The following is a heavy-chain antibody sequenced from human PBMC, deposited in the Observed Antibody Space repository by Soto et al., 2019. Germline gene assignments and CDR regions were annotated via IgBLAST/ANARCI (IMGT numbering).Heavy chain of an antibody. D-gene: IGHD3-10*01. CDR2: IYYSGST. CDR1: GGSISSSSYY. Sequence: SETLSLTCTVSGGSISSSSYYWGWIRQPPGKGLEWIGSIYYSGSTYYNPSLKSRVTISVDTSKNQFSLKLSSVTAADTAVYYCARHRGPRITMVRGVIISGWFDPWGQGTLVTVSS. CDR3: ARHRGPRITMVRGVIISGWFDP. V-gene: IGHV4-39*01. J-gene: IGHJ5*02.